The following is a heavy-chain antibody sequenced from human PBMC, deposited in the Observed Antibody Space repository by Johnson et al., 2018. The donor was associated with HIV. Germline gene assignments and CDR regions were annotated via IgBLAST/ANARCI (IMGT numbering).Heavy chain of an antibody. CDR2: ILYDGSNK. J-gene: IGHJ3*01. CDR3: ASDGWELLGVAAFDV. Sequence: QVQLVESGGGVVQPGGSLRLSCEASGFTFSSYGMHWVRQAPGKGLEWVAFILYDGSNKYYADSVKGRFTISRDNSKNTLYLQMNSLRPEDTAVYYCASDGWELLGVAAFDVWGQGTLVTVSS. V-gene: IGHV3-30*02. D-gene: IGHD1-26*01. CDR1: GFTFSSYG.